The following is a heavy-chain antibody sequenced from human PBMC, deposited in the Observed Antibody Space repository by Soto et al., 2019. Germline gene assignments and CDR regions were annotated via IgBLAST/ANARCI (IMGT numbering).Heavy chain of an antibody. CDR2: IYWDDDK. J-gene: IGHJ4*02. Sequence: QITLKESGPTLVKPTQTLTLTCTFSGFSLSTRGVGVGWIRQPPGKALEWLALIYWDDDKRYSPSLKSRLTTTXXTSKNKVVLTMTNMDPVDTATYYCAHRAAMVTFDYWGQGTLVTVSS. V-gene: IGHV2-5*02. CDR3: AHRAAMVTFDY. D-gene: IGHD5-18*01. CDR1: GFSLSTRGVG.